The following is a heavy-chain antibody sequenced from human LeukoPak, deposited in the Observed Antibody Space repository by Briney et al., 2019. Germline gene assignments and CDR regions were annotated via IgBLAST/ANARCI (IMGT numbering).Heavy chain of an antibody. J-gene: IGHJ4*02. CDR2: ISSSSSYI. D-gene: IGHD6-13*01. CDR3: ARALKKQQLVQGYYFDY. Sequence: PGGSLTLSCAASGFTSSSYSMNWVRQAPGKGLEWVSSISSSSSYIYYADSVKRRFTISRDNAKNSLYLQMNSLRAEDTAVYYCARALKKQQLVQGYYFDYWGQGTLVTVSS. CDR1: GFTSSSYS. V-gene: IGHV3-21*01.